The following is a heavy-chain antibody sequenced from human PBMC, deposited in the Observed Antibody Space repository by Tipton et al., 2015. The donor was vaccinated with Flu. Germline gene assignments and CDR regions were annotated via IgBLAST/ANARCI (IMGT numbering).Heavy chain of an antibody. CDR3: ARHIYAQLGPPYFDF. CDR2: IYYSGST. V-gene: IGHV4-61*08. CDR1: SGSVSSGGYS. D-gene: IGHD1-1*01. J-gene: IGHJ4*02. Sequence: TLSLTCTVSSGSVSSGGYSWSWIRQPPGKGLEWIGYIYYSGSTNYNPSLKSRVTMSVDTSKNQFYLRLSSLTASDTAVYYCARHIYAQLGPPYFDFWGQGTLVTVSS.